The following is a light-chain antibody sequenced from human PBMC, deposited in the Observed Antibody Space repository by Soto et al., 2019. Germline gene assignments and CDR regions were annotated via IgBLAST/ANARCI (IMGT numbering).Light chain of an antibody. CDR1: QSISTY. Sequence: DIQMTQSPSSLSASVGDRVTITCRASQSISTYLKWYQQKAGLAPKLLIYAASTLQRGVPSRFTGSGSGTHFNLTINGLQPEVFASFFCQQSYSSRTFGQGTKVDIK. J-gene: IGKJ1*01. V-gene: IGKV1-39*01. CDR2: AAS. CDR3: QQSYSSRT.